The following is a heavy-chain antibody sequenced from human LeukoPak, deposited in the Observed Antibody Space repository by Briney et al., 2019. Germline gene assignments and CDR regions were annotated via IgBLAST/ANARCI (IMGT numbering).Heavy chain of an antibody. CDR1: GTTFRSYA. D-gene: IGHD5-18*01. Sequence: GSSXKVSFKASGTTFRSYAINWVRQAPGQGIEWMGAIIPSFGTVKFAQKFQGRVTMTADESTTTAYMDLNYLRSDDTAVYFCARATSANEYSYGFHFDHWGQGTLVTVSS. CDR2: IIPSFGTV. CDR3: ARATSANEYSYGFHFDH. J-gene: IGHJ4*02. V-gene: IGHV1-69*01.